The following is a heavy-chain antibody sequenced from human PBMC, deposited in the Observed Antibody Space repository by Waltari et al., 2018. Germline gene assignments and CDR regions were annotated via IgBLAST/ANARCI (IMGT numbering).Heavy chain of an antibody. J-gene: IGHJ4*02. V-gene: IGHV2-70*04. CDR1: GFSLSTIGMR. Sequence: QVTLKESGPALVKPTQTLTLTCTLSGFSLSTIGMRVSWIRQPPGKALEWLARIDWDDDKFYSTSLKTRLTISKDTSKNQVVLTMTNMDPVDTATYFCVHSSGTYYFDYWGQGTLVTVSS. CDR2: IDWDDDK. D-gene: IGHD3-16*01. CDR3: VHSSGTYYFDY.